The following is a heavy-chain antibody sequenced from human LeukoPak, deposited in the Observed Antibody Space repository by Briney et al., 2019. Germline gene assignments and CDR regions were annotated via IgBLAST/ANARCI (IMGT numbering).Heavy chain of an antibody. J-gene: IGHJ4*02. CDR3: AKDSSYYYDSSGYHQLDY. Sequence: PGGSLRLSCAASGFTFSSYAMSWVRQAPGKGLEWVSAITGSGGSTYYPDSVKGRFTISRDNSKNTLYLQMNSLRAEDTAVYYCAKDSSYYYDSSGYHQLDYWGQGTLVTVSS. V-gene: IGHV3-23*01. CDR2: ITGSGGST. CDR1: GFTFSSYA. D-gene: IGHD3-22*01.